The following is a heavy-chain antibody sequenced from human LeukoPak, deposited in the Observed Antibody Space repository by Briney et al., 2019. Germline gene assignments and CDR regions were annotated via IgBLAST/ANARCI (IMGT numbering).Heavy chain of an antibody. CDR1: GFTFSSYS. J-gene: IGHJ4*02. CDR2: ISSSSSTI. CDR3: ARDSPDLYSSGWYEDY. V-gene: IGHV3-48*04. Sequence: GGSLRLSCAASGFTFSSYSMNWVRQAPGKGLEWVSYISSSSSTIYYADSVKGRFTISRDNAKNSLYLQMNSLRAEDTAVYYCARDSPDLYSSGWYEDYWGQGTLVTVSS. D-gene: IGHD6-19*01.